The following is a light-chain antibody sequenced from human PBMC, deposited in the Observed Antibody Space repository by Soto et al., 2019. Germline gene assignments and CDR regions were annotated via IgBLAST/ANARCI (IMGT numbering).Light chain of an antibody. CDR1: QSVNNN. CDR3: QQYNNSPPDT. CDR2: GAS. J-gene: IGKJ2*01. V-gene: IGKV3-15*01. Sequence: EIILTQSPASLSVSPGERATLSCRASQSVNNNLAWYQQKPGQAPRLLIYGASTRATGIPGRFRGIGSGTEFTLTITSLQSEDFAVYFCQQYNNSPPDTFGQGTKLEIK.